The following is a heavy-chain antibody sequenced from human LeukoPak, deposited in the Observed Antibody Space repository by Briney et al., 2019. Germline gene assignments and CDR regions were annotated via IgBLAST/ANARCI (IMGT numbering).Heavy chain of an antibody. Sequence: SETLSLTCTVSGGSISSYYWGWIRQPPGKGLEWIGYIYYSGSTNYNPSLKSRVTISVDTSKNQFSLKLSSVTAADTAVYYCARRGHDYGDWFDPWGQGTLVTVSS. CDR3: ARRGHDYGDWFDP. J-gene: IGHJ5*02. CDR1: GGSISSYY. V-gene: IGHV4-59*08. CDR2: IYYSGST. D-gene: IGHD4-17*01.